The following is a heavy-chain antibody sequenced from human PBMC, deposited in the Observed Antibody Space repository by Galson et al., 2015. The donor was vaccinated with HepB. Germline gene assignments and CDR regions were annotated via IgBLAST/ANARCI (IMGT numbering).Heavy chain of an antibody. CDR1: GYTFTSYA. Sequence: SVKVSCKASGYTFTSYAMHWVRQAPGQRLEWMGWINAGNGNTKYSQKFQGRVTITRDTSASTAYMELSSLRSEDTAVYYCASGGMVVVRDYYYMDVWGKGTTVTVSS. CDR2: INAGNGNT. J-gene: IGHJ6*03. CDR3: ASGGMVVVRDYYYMDV. V-gene: IGHV1-3*01. D-gene: IGHD3-22*01.